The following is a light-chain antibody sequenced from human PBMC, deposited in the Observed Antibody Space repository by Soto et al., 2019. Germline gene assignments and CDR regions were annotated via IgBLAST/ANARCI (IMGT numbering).Light chain of an antibody. CDR3: QQYNNWPPT. CDR2: GPS. CDR1: QSVTSN. V-gene: IGKV3D-15*01. Sequence: EIVMTQSPATLSVSPGERATLSCRASQSVTSNLAWYQQKPGQAPRLLIYGPSTRATGIPGRFSGSGSGADFTLPISSLQSEDFAVYYCQQYNNWPPTFGGGTKVEIK. J-gene: IGKJ4*01.